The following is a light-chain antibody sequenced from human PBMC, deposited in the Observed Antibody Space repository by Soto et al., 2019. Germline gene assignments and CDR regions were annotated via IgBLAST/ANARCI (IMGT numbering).Light chain of an antibody. Sequence: EIGLTQSPGTLSLSPGERATRACRASQSVDSRYLAWYQQKPGQAPRLLIYAVSSRATGIPDRFSGSGSGTDFTLTISSLEPEDFAEYYCQQYGNSPRYSFGQGTKLELK. J-gene: IGKJ2*03. CDR3: QQYGNSPRYS. CDR2: AVS. V-gene: IGKV3-20*01. CDR1: QSVDSRY.